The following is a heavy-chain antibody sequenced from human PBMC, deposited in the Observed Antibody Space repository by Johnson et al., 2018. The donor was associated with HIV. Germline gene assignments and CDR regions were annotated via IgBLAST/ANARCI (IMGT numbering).Heavy chain of an antibody. CDR2: INWNGGST. D-gene: IGHD3-3*01. CDR1: GFTFSGYG. CDR3: ARGGSHITIFGVDINMGAFDI. J-gene: IGHJ3*02. Sequence: VQLVESGGGLVQPGKSLRLSCAASGFTFSGYGMHWVRQAPGKGLEWVSGINWNGGSTGYADSVKGRFTISRDNAKNSLYLQMNSLSAEDTAVYYCARGGSHITIFGVDINMGAFDIWGQGTLVTISS. V-gene: IGHV3-20*04.